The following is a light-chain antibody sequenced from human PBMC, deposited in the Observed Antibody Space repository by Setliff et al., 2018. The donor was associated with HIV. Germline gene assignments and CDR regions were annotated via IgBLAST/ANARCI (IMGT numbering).Light chain of an antibody. CDR1: QSVSSY. CDR3: QQRSNWLPPT. J-gene: IGKJ2*01. V-gene: IGKV3-11*01. Sequence: EIVLTQSPATLSLSPGERATLSCRASQSVSSYLAWYQQKPGQAPRLLIYDASNRATGIPARFSGSGSGTDFTLTISSLEPEDFAVYYCQQRSNWLPPTFGQGTKVDIK. CDR2: DAS.